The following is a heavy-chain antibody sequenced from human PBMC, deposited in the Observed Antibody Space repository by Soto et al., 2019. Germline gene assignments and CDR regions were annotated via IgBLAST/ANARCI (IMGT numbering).Heavy chain of an antibody. V-gene: IGHV3-23*01. D-gene: IGHD3-22*01. CDR1: GFTFGTYA. CDR3: AKVHYYDSTGYFRHFDS. CDR2: ISASGTGT. Sequence: GGSLRLSCSGSGFTFGTYAMSWVRQAPGKGLEWVSIISASGTGTFSAASVKGRFAISRDNSRNTVHLQMNSLRPEDTAVYFCAKVHYYDSTGYFRHFDSWGQGTQVTVSS. J-gene: IGHJ4*02.